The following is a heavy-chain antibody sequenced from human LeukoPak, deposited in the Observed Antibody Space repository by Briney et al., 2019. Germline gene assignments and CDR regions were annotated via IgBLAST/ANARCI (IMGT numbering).Heavy chain of an antibody. Sequence: PGKSLRLSCAASGFTFSSYGMHWVRQAPGKGLEWVAVTWYDGRNNYYAASVKGRFTISRDDSKTTVYLLMNSLRAEDTAVYYCAREVAPLYFHYGMDGCGEGTTVTVSS. CDR2: TWYDGRNN. D-gene: IGHD2-21*01. CDR3: AREVAPLYFHYGMDG. V-gene: IGHV3-33*01. J-gene: IGHJ6*01. CDR1: GFTFSSYG.